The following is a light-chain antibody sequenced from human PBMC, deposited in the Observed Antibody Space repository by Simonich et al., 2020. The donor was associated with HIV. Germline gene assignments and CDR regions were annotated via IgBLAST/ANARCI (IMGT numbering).Light chain of an antibody. CDR1: QSVNSY. V-gene: IGKV3D-20*01. Sequence: EIVLTQFPATLSLSPGERATLSCRASQSVNSYLAWYQQKPGLAPRLLIYDASSRDTGIPDRFSGSGSGTDFTLTISRLEPEDFAVYYCQQYGSSPTFGQGTRLEIK. CDR2: DAS. CDR3: QQYGSSPT. J-gene: IGKJ5*01.